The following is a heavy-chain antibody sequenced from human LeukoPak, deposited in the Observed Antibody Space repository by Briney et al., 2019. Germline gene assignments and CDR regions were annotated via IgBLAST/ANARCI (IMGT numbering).Heavy chain of an antibody. CDR2: IYSGGNT. J-gene: IGHJ4*02. V-gene: IGHV3-53*01. CDR1: GFTVSSNY. CDR3: ARTLAGTGNFFDY. D-gene: IGHD6-19*01. Sequence: GGSLRPSCAASGFTVSSNYMNWVRQAPGKGLERVSIIYSGGNTYYADSVKGRFTISRDNSKNTLYLQMSSLRAEDTAVYYCARTLAGTGNFFDYWGQGTLVTVSS.